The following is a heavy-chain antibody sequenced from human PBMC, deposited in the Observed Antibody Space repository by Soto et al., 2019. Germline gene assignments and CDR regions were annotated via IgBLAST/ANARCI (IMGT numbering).Heavy chain of an antibody. V-gene: IGHV1-69*13. CDR2: IIPIFGTA. CDR3: AREWSSSYYYYYGMDV. CDR1: GGTFSSCA. J-gene: IGHJ6*02. D-gene: IGHD6-6*01. Sequence: ASVKVSCKASGGTFSSCAISWVRQAPGQGLEWMGGIIPIFGTANYAQKFQGRVTITADESTSTAYMELSSLRSEDTAVYYCAREWSSSYYYYYGMDVWGQGTTVTVSS.